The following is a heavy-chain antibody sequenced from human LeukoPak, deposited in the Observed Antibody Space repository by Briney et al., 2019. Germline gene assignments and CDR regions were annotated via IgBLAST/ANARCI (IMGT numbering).Heavy chain of an antibody. Sequence: AGGSLRLSCAASGFTFSNAWMSWVRQAPGKGLEWGGRIKSKTDGGTTDYAAPVKGRFTISRDNSKNTLYLQMNSLRAEDTAVYYCAKIRSAHTVPYYFDYWGQGTLVTVSS. CDR3: AKIRSAHTVPYYFDY. CDR1: GFTFSNAW. J-gene: IGHJ4*02. CDR2: IKSKTDGGTT. V-gene: IGHV3-15*01. D-gene: IGHD3-16*01.